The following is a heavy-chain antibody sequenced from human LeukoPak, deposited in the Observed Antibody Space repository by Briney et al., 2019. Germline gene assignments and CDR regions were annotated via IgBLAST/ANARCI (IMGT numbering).Heavy chain of an antibody. V-gene: IGHV5-51*01. CDR3: ARVAVVAGRGDERGGLDP. CDR1: GYSFTSYW. Sequence: GESLKISCKGSGYSFTSYWIVWVRQMPGKGLEWMGIIYPGDSDTRYSPSFQGQVTISVDKSINTAYLQWSSLKASDSAMYYCARVAVVAGRGDERGGLDPWGQGTLVTVSS. D-gene: IGHD6-19*01. CDR2: IYPGDSDT. J-gene: IGHJ5*02.